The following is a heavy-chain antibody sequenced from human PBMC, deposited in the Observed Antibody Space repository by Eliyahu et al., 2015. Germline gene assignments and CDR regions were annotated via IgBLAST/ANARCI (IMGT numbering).Heavy chain of an antibody. D-gene: IGHD2-21*01. J-gene: IGHJ4*02. V-gene: IGHV3-43*02. Sequence: EVQLVESGGGVVQPGGSXRLSCAASGFXXXDXAXXWVRQAPGKGLEWVSLISGDGGSTYYADSVKGRFTISRDNSKNSLYLQMNSLRTEDTALYYCAKDFGSSRYCGGDCYSAVGIDWGQGTLVTVSS. CDR1: GFXXXDXA. CDR3: AKDFGSSRYCGGDCYSAVGID. CDR2: ISGDGGST.